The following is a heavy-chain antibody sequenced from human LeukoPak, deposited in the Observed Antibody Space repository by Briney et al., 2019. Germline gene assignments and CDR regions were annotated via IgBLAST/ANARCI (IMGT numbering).Heavy chain of an antibody. Sequence: SVKVSCKASGFTFTSSAVQWVRQARGQRLEWIGWIVVGSGNTNYAQKFQERVTITRDMSTSTAYMELSSLRSEDTAVYYCAAELVRYSSSGGHWGQGTLVTVSS. CDR1: GFTFTSSA. D-gene: IGHD6-13*01. CDR3: AAELVRYSSSGGH. V-gene: IGHV1-58*01. CDR2: IVVGSGNT. J-gene: IGHJ4*02.